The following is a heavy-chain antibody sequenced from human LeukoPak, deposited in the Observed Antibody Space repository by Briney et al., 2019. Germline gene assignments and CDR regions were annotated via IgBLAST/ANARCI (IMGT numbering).Heavy chain of an antibody. CDR1: GGSISSSNW. Sequence: PSETLSLTCAVSGGSISSSNWWSWVRQPPGKGLEWIGYIYYSGSTNYNPSLKSRVTISVDTSKNQFSLKLSSVTAADTAVYYCARMVAARNYYYYYYMDVWGKGTTVTISS. CDR2: IYYSGST. D-gene: IGHD2-15*01. V-gene: IGHV4-4*02. CDR3: ARMVAARNYYYYYYMDV. J-gene: IGHJ6*03.